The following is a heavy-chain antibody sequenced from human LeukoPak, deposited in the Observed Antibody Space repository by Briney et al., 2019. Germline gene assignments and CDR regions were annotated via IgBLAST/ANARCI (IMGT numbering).Heavy chain of an antibody. J-gene: IGHJ3*02. Sequence: ASVKVSCKASGYTFTGYYMHWVRQAPGQGLEWMGWISAYNGNTNYAQKLQGRVTMTTDTSTSTAYMELSSLRSEDTAVYYCARDVVTKAGAFDIWGQGTMVTVSS. V-gene: IGHV1-18*04. CDR2: ISAYNGNT. CDR3: ARDVVTKAGAFDI. CDR1: GYTFTGYY. D-gene: IGHD2-21*02.